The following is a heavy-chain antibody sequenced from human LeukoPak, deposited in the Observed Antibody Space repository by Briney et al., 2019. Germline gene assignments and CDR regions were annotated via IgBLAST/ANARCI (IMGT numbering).Heavy chain of an antibody. V-gene: IGHV1-18*04. J-gene: IGHJ4*02. D-gene: IGHD3-10*01. CDR2: ISPYNGNT. CDR3: ARGRYYGSGSYYIS. CDR1: GYIFSDYG. Sequence: ASVKVSCKACGYIFSDYGITWVRQAAGQELDWMGWISPYNGNTNSAEKFQGRVSMTTDTSTKTAYMELRSLRSDDTAVYFCARGRYYGSGSYYISWGQGTLVTVSS.